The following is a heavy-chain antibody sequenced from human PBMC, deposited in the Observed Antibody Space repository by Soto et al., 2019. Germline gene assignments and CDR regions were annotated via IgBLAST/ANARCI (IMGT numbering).Heavy chain of an antibody. CDR2: IKQDGSEK. D-gene: IGHD3-3*01. J-gene: IGHJ4*02. Sequence: EVQLVESGGGLVQPGGSLRLSCAASGFTFSSYWMSWVRQAPGKGLEWVANIKQDGSEKYYVDSVKGRFTISRDNAKNSLYLQMNSLRDEDTAVYYCASGFHYDFWSGYFDYWGQGTLVTVSS. CDR1: GFTFSSYW. V-gene: IGHV3-7*01. CDR3: ASGFHYDFWSGYFDY.